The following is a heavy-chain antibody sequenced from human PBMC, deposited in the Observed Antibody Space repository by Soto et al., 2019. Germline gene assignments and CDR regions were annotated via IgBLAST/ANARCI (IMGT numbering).Heavy chain of an antibody. CDR3: ARVSNMLTGYYTFDY. D-gene: IGHD3-9*01. CDR1: GGSISSYY. CDR2: IYTSGST. Sequence: QVQLQESGPGLVKPSETLSLPCTVSGGSISSYYCSWIRQPAGKGLEWIGRIYTSGSTNYNPSLKSRVTMSVDTSKNQFSLKLSSVTAADTAVYYCARVSNMLTGYYTFDYWGQGTLVTVSS. J-gene: IGHJ4*02. V-gene: IGHV4-4*07.